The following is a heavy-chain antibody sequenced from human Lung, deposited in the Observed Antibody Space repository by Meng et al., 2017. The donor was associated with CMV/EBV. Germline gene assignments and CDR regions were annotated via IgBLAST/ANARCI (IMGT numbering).Heavy chain of an antibody. CDR2: IDWDDDK. J-gene: IGHJ5*02. CDR1: GFSLSTSGIR. D-gene: IGHD6-13*01. CDR3: GRLDAGYSIIDA. V-gene: IGHV2-70D*14. Sequence: SXPXLVXPTQTLTLTSTFSGFSLSTSGIRVSWIRQPPGKALEWHAHIDWDDDKFYSTSLKTRLTISKDTTNNQVVLTMTNMDPVDAATYYCGRLDAGYSIIDAWGQGTXVTVSS.